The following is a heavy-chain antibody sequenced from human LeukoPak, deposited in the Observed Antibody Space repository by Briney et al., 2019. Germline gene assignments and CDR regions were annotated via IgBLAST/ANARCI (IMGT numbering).Heavy chain of an antibody. J-gene: IGHJ4*02. Sequence: GGSLRLSCAASGFTFSNYWVHWVRQAPGKGLVWVSRINRDGSTTNYADSVKGRFTVSRDNAKNTLNLQMNSLRAEDTAVYYCARDRKSGESSEIDFWGQGTLVTVS. D-gene: IGHD3-10*01. CDR3: ARDRKSGESSEIDF. CDR1: GFTFSNYW. CDR2: INRDGSTT. V-gene: IGHV3-74*01.